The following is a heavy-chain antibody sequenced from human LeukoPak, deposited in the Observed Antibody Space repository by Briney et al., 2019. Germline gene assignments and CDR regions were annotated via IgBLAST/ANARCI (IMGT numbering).Heavy chain of an antibody. CDR3: ARLLDSDYDILTGYYPSTSGAFDI. J-gene: IGHJ3*02. V-gene: IGHV4-39*01. Sequence: SETLSLTCAVYGGSFSGYYWGWIRQPPGKGLEWIGSIYYSGSTYYNPSLKSRVTISVDTSKNQFSLKLSSVTAADTAVYYCARLLDSDYDILTGYYPSTSGAFDIWGQGTMVTVSS. CDR1: GGSFSGYY. D-gene: IGHD3-9*01. CDR2: IYYSGST.